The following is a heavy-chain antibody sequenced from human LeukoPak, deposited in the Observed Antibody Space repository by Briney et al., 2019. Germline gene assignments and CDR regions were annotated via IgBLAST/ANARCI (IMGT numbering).Heavy chain of an antibody. V-gene: IGHV4-39*07. D-gene: IGHD6-6*01. Sequence: PSETLSLTCTVSGGSISSSTYYWGWIRQPPGKGLEWIGSIFYTGSTYYSPSLKSRVTISVDTSKNQFSLRLSSVTAADTAVYYCARAIGRSSSTGSGYWGQGTLVTVSS. CDR1: GGSISSSTYY. CDR2: IFYTGST. J-gene: IGHJ4*02. CDR3: ARAIGRSSSTGSGY.